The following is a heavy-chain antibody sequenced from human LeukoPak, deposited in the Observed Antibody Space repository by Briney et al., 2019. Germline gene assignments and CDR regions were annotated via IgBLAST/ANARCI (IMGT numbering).Heavy chain of an antibody. J-gene: IGHJ6*03. V-gene: IGHV4-4*09. Sequence: PSETLSLTCTVSGGSISSYYWSWIRQPPGKGLEWSGYIYTSGSTNHNPSLKSRVTISVDTSKNQFSLKLSSVTAADTAVYYCARLVYDFWSGYPPGYYYYMDVWGKGTTVTVSS. D-gene: IGHD3-3*01. CDR1: GGSISSYY. CDR2: IYTSGST. CDR3: ARLVYDFWSGYPPGYYYYMDV.